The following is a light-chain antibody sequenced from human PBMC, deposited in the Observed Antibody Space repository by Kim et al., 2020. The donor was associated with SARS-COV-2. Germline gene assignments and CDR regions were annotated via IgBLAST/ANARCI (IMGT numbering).Light chain of an antibody. J-gene: IGKJ4*01. CDR2: GAS. V-gene: IGKV1-39*01. CDR3: QPSYSTLLT. CDR1: QSISSY. Sequence: DIQMTQSPSSLSAFVGDRVTITCRASQSISSYLNWYQQKPGKAPKLLIYGASSLQSGVPSRFSGSGSGTDFTLTISSLQPEDFATYYCQPSYSTLLTFGGGTKVEI.